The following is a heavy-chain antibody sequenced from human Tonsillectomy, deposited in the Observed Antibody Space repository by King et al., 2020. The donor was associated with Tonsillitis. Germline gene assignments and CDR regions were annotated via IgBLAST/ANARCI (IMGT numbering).Heavy chain of an antibody. CDR1: GGSISSYY. V-gene: IGHV4-59*01. CDR3: ARGGFTSDY. Sequence: VQLQESGPGLVKPSETLSLTCTVSGGSISSYYWSWIRQPPGKGLEWIGYIYYGGSTNYNPSLTSRVTVSVDTSKNQFSLKLSSVTAADTAVYYCARGGFTSDYWGQGTLVTVSS. CDR2: IYYGGST. J-gene: IGHJ4*02.